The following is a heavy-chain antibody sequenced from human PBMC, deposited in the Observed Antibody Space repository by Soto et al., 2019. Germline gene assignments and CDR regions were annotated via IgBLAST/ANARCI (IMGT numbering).Heavy chain of an antibody. D-gene: IGHD2-21*02. CDR2: IYSSGTT. V-gene: IGHV4-4*07. Sequence: QVLLQEPGPRLVKPSETLSLTCTVAGGSISSFYWSWVRQPAGKGLEWIGRIYSSGTTNYNPSLKSRVTMSVDTSTDQFSLKLTSVTAADTAVYFCARGPFCGGDCYFGVWGQGTQVTVS. J-gene: IGHJ4*02. CDR1: GGSISSFY. CDR3: ARGPFCGGDCYFGV.